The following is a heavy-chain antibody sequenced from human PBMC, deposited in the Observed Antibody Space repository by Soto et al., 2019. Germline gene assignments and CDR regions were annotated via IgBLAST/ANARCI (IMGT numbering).Heavy chain of an antibody. CDR2: IYSRGST. D-gene: IGHD3-3*01. Sequence: PSETLSLTCTVSGGSIKSYYWNWIRQPAGKGLEWIGRIYSRGSTKYNPSLQSRVTMLVDTSKSQFSLRLNSVTAADTAVYFCAGIGEDIYYGMDVWGQGTTVTV. CDR3: AGIGEDIYYGMDV. CDR1: GGSIKSYY. V-gene: IGHV4-4*07. J-gene: IGHJ6*02.